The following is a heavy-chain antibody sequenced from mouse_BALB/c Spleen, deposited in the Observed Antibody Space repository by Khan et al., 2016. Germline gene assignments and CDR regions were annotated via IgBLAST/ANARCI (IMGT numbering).Heavy chain of an antibody. J-gene: IGHJ4*01. V-gene: IGHV5-6-3*01. D-gene: IGHD2-14*01. Sequence: EVELVESGGGFVQPGGSLELSCAASGFTFTTYAMSWVRQTPDKRLELVATINSDGSSTYYADTVKGRFTLSRDNAKNTLYLQMSRLKSEDTAMDYCASVRHTMDYWGRGTSVTVSS. CDR2: INSDGSST. CDR1: GFTFTTYA. CDR3: ASVRHTMDY.